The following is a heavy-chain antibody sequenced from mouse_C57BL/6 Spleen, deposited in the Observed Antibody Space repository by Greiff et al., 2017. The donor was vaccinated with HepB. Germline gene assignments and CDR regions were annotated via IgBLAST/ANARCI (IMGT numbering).Heavy chain of an antibody. CDR2: VNPKNGGT. Sequence: EVQLQQSGPELVKPGASVKIPCKASGYTFIDYNMDRVKQSHGKSLEWFGDVNPKNGGTIYNQKFKGKATLTEDKSSSTAYMGLRSLTSEDTAVYYCARGEGYDYDGGFAYWDHGTLVTVSA. CDR1: GYTFIDYN. V-gene: IGHV1-18*01. D-gene: IGHD2-4*01. CDR3: ARGEGYDYDGGFAY. J-gene: IGHJ3*01.